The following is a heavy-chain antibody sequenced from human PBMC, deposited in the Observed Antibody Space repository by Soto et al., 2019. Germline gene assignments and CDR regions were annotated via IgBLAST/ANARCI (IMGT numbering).Heavy chain of an antibody. CDR1: GYTFTSYP. Sequence: QVQLVQSGAEVKKPGASVKVSCKASGYTFTSYPMHWVRQAPGQRLEWMGWINAGNGNTKYSQKFQDRVTITRDTSASTAYMELSSLRSEDTAVYYCARDLGGWPDFWGQGTLVTVSS. CDR3: ARDLGGWPDF. V-gene: IGHV1-3*01. J-gene: IGHJ4*02. CDR2: INAGNGNT. D-gene: IGHD2-15*01.